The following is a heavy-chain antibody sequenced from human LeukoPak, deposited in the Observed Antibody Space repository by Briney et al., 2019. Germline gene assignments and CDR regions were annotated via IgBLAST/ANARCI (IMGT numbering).Heavy chain of an antibody. CDR1: GGSFSGYY. V-gene: IGHV4-34*01. Sequence: LETLSLTCAVYGGSFSGYYWSWIRQPPGKGLEWIGEINHSGSTNYNPSLKSRVTISVDTSKNQFSLKLSSVTAADTAVYYCASITYYYGSGSYYKPYYYYYMDVWGKGTTVTISS. D-gene: IGHD3-10*01. J-gene: IGHJ6*03. CDR2: INHSGST. CDR3: ASITYYYGSGSYYKPYYYYYMDV.